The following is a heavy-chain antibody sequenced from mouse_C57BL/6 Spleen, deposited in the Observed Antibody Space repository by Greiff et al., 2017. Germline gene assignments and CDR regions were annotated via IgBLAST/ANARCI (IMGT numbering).Heavy chain of an antibody. Sequence: EVKLVESGGGLVKPGGSLKLSCAASGFTFSDYGMHWVRQAPEKGLEWVAYISSGSSTIYYADTVKGRFTISRDNAKNTLFPQMTSLRSEDTAMYYCARGNYGSPGFAYWGQGTLVTVSA. J-gene: IGHJ3*01. D-gene: IGHD1-1*01. CDR1: GFTFSDYG. V-gene: IGHV5-17*01. CDR2: ISSGSSTI. CDR3: ARGNYGSPGFAY.